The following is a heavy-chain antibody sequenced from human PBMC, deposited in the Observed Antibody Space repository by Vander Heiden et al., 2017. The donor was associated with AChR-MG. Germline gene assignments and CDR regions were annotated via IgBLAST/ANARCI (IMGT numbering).Heavy chain of an antibody. CDR2: ITANGGIT. Sequence: EVQLLESGGDLVQPGGSLRLSCSASEFTFSSYAMGWVRQAPGKGLEWVSGITANGGITYYTDSVKGRFTISRDNSEKTLYLQMNSLRAEDTAIYYCARDRNSNFLFDYWGQGALVTVSS. CDR3: ARDRNSNFLFDY. J-gene: IGHJ4*02. V-gene: IGHV3-23*01. D-gene: IGHD1-1*01. CDR1: EFTFSSYA.